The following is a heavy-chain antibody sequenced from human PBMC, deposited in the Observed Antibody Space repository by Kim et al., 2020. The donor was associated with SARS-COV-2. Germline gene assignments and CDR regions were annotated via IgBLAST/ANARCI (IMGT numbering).Heavy chain of an antibody. CDR1: GFTFSHYW. J-gene: IGHJ4*02. V-gene: IGHV3-7*03. CDR3: ARDQSGSTE. CDR2: INQDGSEK. Sequence: GGSLRLSCVASGFTFSHYWMSWVRQAPGKGLEWVANINQDGSEKYYVDSVKGQFTISRDNAKYSVYLQMSSLRVEDTAVYYCARDQSGSTEWGQGALVTVSS. D-gene: IGHD3-10*01.